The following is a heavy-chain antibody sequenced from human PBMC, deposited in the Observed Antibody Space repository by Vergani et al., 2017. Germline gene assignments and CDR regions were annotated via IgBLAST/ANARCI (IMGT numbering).Heavy chain of an antibody. CDR3: ARSSARSLLVATVEMGGY. V-gene: IGHV1-8*01. J-gene: IGHJ4*02. Sequence: QVQLVQSGAEVKKPGASVKVSCKASGYTFTSYDINWVRQATGQGLEWMGWMNPNSGNTGYAQKFQGRVTMTRNTSISTAYMELSSLRSEDTAVYYCARSSARSLLVATVEMGGYWGQGTLVTVSS. CDR1: GYTFTSYD. CDR2: MNPNSGNT. D-gene: IGHD4-23*01.